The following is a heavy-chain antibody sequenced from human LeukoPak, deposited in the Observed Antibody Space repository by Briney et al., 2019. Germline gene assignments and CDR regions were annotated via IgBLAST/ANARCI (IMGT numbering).Heavy chain of an antibody. Sequence: PGGSLTLFCAASGFTFSRYAMSWVRHAPGKGLEWVSAISGSGSSTYYAGSVRGRFTTSRDNSKRTVYLQMNSLRVEDTAVYYCAPLAANIFDYWGQGTPVTAS. CDR1: GFTFSRYA. CDR3: APLAANIFDY. J-gene: IGHJ4*02. D-gene: IGHD6-25*01. CDR2: ISGSGSST. V-gene: IGHV3-23*01.